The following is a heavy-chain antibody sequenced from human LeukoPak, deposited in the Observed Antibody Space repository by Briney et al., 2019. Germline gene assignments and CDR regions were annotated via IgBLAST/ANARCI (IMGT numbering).Heavy chain of an antibody. J-gene: IGHJ4*02. D-gene: IGHD3-3*01. Sequence: GGSLRLSCAASGFPFSSFWMHWVRQAPGKGLVWVLRIAGDGIATAYADSVKGRFTISRDNAKNTLYLQMNSLRADDTAVYYCARVRGADYDFWSAYSHWGQGTLVTVSP. CDR3: ARVRGADYDFWSAYSH. CDR2: IAGDGIAT. V-gene: IGHV3-74*01. CDR1: GFPFSSFW.